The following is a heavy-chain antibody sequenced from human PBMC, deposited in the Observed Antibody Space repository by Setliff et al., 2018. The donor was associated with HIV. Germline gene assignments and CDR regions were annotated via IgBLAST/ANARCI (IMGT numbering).Heavy chain of an antibody. Sequence: GGSLRLSCAASGFTFSSYSMNWVRQAPGKGLDWVSYTSSSGATIYYADSVKGRFTIYRDNTKNSLYLQMNILRTEDTAVYHCAKDRDYGDNLLLLNWFDPWGQGTLVTVSS. V-gene: IGHV3-48*04. CDR3: AKDRDYGDNLLLLNWFDP. CDR1: GFTFSSYS. CDR2: TSSSGATI. D-gene: IGHD4-17*01. J-gene: IGHJ5*02.